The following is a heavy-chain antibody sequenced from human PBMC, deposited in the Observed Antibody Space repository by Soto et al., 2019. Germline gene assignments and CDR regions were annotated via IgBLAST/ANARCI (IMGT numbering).Heavy chain of an antibody. CDR2: FDPEDGET. CDR1: GYTLTELS. Sequence: GASVKVSCKVSGYTLTELSMHWVRQAPGKGLEWMGGFDPEDGETIYAQKFQGRVTMTEDTSTDTAYMELSSLRSEDTAVYYCARDVSPGSSSLYLDAFDIWGQGTMVTVSS. J-gene: IGHJ3*02. D-gene: IGHD6-13*01. CDR3: ARDVSPGSSSLYLDAFDI. V-gene: IGHV1-24*01.